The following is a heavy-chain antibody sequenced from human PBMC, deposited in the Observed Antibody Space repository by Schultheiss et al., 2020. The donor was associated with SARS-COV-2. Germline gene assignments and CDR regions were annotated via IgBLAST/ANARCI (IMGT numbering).Heavy chain of an antibody. CDR2: ISGSGGST. CDR3: AKSRGLLRDIVLMVYAIVCDY. CDR1: GFTFSSHA. Sequence: GGSLRLSCAASGFTFSSHAMSWVRQAPGKGLEWVSIISGSGGSTHYADSVKGRFTISRDNSKNTLYLQMNSLRAEDTAVYYCAKSRGLLRDIVLMVYAIVCDYWGQGTPVTVAS. V-gene: IGHV3-23*01. D-gene: IGHD2-8*01. J-gene: IGHJ4*02.